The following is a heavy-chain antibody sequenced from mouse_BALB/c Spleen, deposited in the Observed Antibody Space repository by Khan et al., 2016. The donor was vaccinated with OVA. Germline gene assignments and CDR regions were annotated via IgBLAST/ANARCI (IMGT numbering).Heavy chain of an antibody. J-gene: IGHJ3*01. CDR1: GYTFTDYY. D-gene: IGHD1-2*01. CDR2: ISPGSGDT. CDR3: ARRNYFGYTFAY. Sequence: VQLQESGAELARPGASVKLSCKASGYTFTDYYINWVKLRTGQGLEWIGEISPGSGDTYYNERFKGKATLTADKSSSTAYMQLSSLTSEASAVYFCARRNYFGYTFAYWGQGTLGTVSA. V-gene: IGHV1-77*01.